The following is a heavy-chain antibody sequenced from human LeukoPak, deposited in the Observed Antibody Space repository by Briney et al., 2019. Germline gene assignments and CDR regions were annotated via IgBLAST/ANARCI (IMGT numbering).Heavy chain of an antibody. CDR1: GFSFNDYA. Sequence: PGGSLRLSCAASGFSFNDYAMSWVRQAPGKGLEWVSVISGSGGRTSYADSVKGRFTISRDNSKNTLYLQMNSPRAEDTALYYCAKDRLSSPTAPRFDPWGQGTLVTVSS. CDR2: ISGSGGRT. CDR3: AKDRLSSPTAPRFDP. J-gene: IGHJ5*02. D-gene: IGHD2/OR15-2a*01. V-gene: IGHV3-23*01.